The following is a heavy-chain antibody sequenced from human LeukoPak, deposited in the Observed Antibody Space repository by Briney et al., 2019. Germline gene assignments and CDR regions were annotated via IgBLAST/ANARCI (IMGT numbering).Heavy chain of an antibody. D-gene: IGHD5-12*01. Sequence: PGGSLRLSCAASGFTFSDYYMSWIRQAPGKGLEWVSAISGSGGSTYYADSVKGRFTISRDNSKNTLYLQMNSLRAEDTAVYYCAKVPGIRVATILGSYYFDYWGQGTLVTVSS. J-gene: IGHJ4*02. V-gene: IGHV3-23*01. CDR1: GFTFSDYY. CDR3: AKVPGIRVATILGSYYFDY. CDR2: ISGSGGST.